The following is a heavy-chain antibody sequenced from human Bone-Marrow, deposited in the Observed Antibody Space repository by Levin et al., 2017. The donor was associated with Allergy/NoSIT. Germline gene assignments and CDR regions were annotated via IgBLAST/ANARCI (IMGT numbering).Heavy chain of an antibody. Sequence: SCEASGFMFNDFAMHWVRQIPGKGLEWVSGIMWNSARMDYADSVKGRFTISRDNAKKSLYLEMNGLRVEDTALYYCVKDRTSVDNWNYGGPFESWGQGTLVTVSS. CDR1: GFMFNDFA. CDR3: VKDRTSVDNWNYGGPFES. CDR2: IMWNSARM. V-gene: IGHV3-9*01. J-gene: IGHJ4*02. D-gene: IGHD1-7*01.